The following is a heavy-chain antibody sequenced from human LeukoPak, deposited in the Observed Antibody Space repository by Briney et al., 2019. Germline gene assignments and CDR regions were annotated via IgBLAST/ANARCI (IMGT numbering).Heavy chain of an antibody. CDR3: ARAATCYRCVGWFDP. CDR1: GFTFTSYE. J-gene: IGHJ5*02. V-gene: IGHV3-48*03. D-gene: IGHD2-2*02. Sequence: GGSLRLSCAASGFTFTSYEMNWARQAPGKGLEWVSYISAGGNTIYYADSVKGRFTVSRDNAKNSLYLQMNSLRAEDTAVYYCARAATCYRCVGWFDPWGQGTLVTVSS. CDR2: ISAGGNTI.